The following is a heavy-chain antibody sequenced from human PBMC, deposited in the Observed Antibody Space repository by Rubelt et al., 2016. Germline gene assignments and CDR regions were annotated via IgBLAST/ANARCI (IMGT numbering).Heavy chain of an antibody. CDR1: GVSIRSYY. J-gene: IGHJ6*02. Sequence: QVQLQESGPGLVKPSETLSLTCSVSGVSIRSYYWSWIRQPPGKGLEWIGNIHYSGGINYNYSLKSRVAMSVDTSKSQLSLKRSSVTAAETAVYYCAREDGGPGRYFDMDVWGQGTTVTVSS. V-gene: IGHV4-59*08. CDR2: IHYSGGI. CDR3: AREDGGPGRYFDMDV. D-gene: IGHD4-23*01.